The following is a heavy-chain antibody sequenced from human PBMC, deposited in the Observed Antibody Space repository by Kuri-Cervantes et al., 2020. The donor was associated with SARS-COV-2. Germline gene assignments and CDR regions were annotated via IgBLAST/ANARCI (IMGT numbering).Heavy chain of an antibody. CDR2: ISSSSSYI. CDR1: GFTFSSYS. D-gene: IGHD2-2*02. Sequence: GGSLRLSCAASGFTFSSYSMNWVRQAPGKGLEWVSSISSSSSYIYYADSVKGRFTISRDNAKNSLYLQMNSLRAEDTAVYYCARGGVGYCSSTSCYSFLAFDIWGQGTMVTVSS. CDR3: ARGGVGYCSSTSCYSFLAFDI. J-gene: IGHJ3*02. V-gene: IGHV3-21*04.